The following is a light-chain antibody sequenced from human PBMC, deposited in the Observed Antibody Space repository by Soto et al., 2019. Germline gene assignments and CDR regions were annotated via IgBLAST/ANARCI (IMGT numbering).Light chain of an antibody. CDR1: SSNIGGNA. Sequence: QSVLTQPPSASGTPGQRVTIPCSGSSSNIGGNAVNWYQRIPGTAPKLLIYTNNQRPSGVPDRFSGSKSGTSASLAISGLQSEDEADYYCAAWDDSLNGPVFGGGTKLTVL. CDR3: AAWDDSLNGPV. V-gene: IGLV1-44*01. CDR2: TNN. J-gene: IGLJ2*01.